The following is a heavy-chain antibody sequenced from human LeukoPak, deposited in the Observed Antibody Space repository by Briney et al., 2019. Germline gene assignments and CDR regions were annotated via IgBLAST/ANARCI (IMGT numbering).Heavy chain of an antibody. CDR3: ARGELLLDAFDI. CDR1: GYTFTSYD. D-gene: IGHD1-26*01. J-gene: IGHJ3*02. CDR2: MNPNSGNT. Sequence: GASVKVSCKASGYTFTSYDINWVRQATGQGLEWMGWMNPNSGNTGYAQKFQGRVTMTRNTSISTAYMELSSPRSEDTAVYYCARGELLLDAFDIWGQGTMVTVSS. V-gene: IGHV1-8*01.